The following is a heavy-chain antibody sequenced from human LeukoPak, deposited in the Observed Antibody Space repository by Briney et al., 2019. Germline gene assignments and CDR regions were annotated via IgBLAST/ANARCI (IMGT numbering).Heavy chain of an antibody. D-gene: IGHD3-10*01. CDR2: ISSSSSTI. CDR3: ARVGTMVRGVHSDY. J-gene: IGHJ4*02. CDR1: GFTFSSYS. V-gene: IGHV3-48*01. Sequence: GGTLRLSCAASGFTFSSYSMNWVRQAPGKGLEWVSYISSSSSTIYYADSVKGRFTISRDNAKNSLYLQMNSLRAEDTAVYYCARVGTMVRGVHSDYCGQGTLVTVSS.